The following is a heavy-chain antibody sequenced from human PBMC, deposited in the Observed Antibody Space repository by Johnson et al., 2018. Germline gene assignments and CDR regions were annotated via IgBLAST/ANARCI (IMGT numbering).Heavy chain of an antibody. CDR2: ISWNSGSI. V-gene: IGHV3-9*01. J-gene: IGHJ1*01. D-gene: IGHD3-3*01. CDR3: ATAPVGWLGEGAEYFQH. Sequence: VQLVESGGGLVQXGRSLRLSCAASGFTFDDYAMHWVRQAPGKGLEWVSGISWNSGSIGYAASVEGRLTLSRDNATNSLYLPINSLRPEDTALYSCATAPVGWLGEGAEYFQHWCQGTLVTVSS. CDR1: GFTFDDYA.